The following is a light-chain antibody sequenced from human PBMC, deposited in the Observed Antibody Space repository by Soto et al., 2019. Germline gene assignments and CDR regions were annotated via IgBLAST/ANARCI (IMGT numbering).Light chain of an antibody. CDR2: AAS. J-gene: IGKJ5*01. CDR3: QQYDNLPIT. V-gene: IGKV1-33*01. Sequence: DIQMTQSPSSLSASVGDRVTITCRASQSISSYLNWYQQKPGKAPKLLIYAASSLQSGVPSRFSGSGSGTDFTFVISSLQPEDIATYYCQQYDNLPITFGQGTRLEIK. CDR1: QSISSY.